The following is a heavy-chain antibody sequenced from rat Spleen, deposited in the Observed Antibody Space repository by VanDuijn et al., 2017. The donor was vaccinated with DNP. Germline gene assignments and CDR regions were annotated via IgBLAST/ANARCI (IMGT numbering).Heavy chain of an antibody. V-gene: IGHV5S13*01. D-gene: IGHD4-1*01. CDR1: GFTFSNYD. CDR2: ITTSGGAT. J-gene: IGHJ2*01. Sequence: EVQLVESGGGLVQPGRSLKLSCAASGFTFSNYDMAWVRQAPTTGREWVATITTSGGATYYRDSVKGRFTISRDNAQNTLYLQMNKLGSEDTAIYYCARARRAVDYWGQGAMVTVSS. CDR3: ARARRAVDY.